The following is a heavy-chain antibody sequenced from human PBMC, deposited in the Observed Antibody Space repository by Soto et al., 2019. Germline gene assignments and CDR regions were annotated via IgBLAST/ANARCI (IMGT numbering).Heavy chain of an antibody. CDR2: ISGTGDA. V-gene: IGHV3-23*01. CDR3: ARYGGNSGGYEYLQP. J-gene: IGHJ1*01. D-gene: IGHD2-21*02. CDR1: GFTFSNYG. Sequence: EVQLLESGGGLVQPGGSLRLSCEASGFTFSNYGMTWVRQAPGKGLEWVSAISGTGDAYYADSVKGRFTISRDNFKNTWFLQVNSLRAEDSALYHCARYGGNSGGYEYLQPWGRGTLVTVSS.